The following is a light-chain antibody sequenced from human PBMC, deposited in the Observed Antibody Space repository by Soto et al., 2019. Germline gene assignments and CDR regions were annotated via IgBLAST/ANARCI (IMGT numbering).Light chain of an antibody. CDR2: KAS. CDR3: QQYSSYTWT. J-gene: IGKJ1*01. Sequence: DIQMTQSPSTLSASVGDRVTITCRASQSINSWLAWYQQKPGKAPKLLIYKASGLESGVPSRFSGSGSGTEFTLTISSLQPDDFATYYCQQYSSYTWTFGQGTKVEIK. CDR1: QSINSW. V-gene: IGKV1-5*03.